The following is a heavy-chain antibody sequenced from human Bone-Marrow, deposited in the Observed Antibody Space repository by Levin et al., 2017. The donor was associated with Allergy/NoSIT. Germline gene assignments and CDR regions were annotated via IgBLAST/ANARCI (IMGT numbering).Heavy chain of an antibody. D-gene: IGHD5-18*01. V-gene: IGHV4-30-4*01. Sequence: SETLSLTCTVSGGSISSGDYYWSWIRQSPGKGLEWIGYIYYSGATSYSPSLKSRVFISVDRSKNHFSLKLSSVTAADTAVYYCAREALNDSRFDPGGQGTLVTVST. CDR3: AREALNDSRFDP. CDR1: GGSISSGDYY. CDR2: IYYSGAT. J-gene: IGHJ5*02.